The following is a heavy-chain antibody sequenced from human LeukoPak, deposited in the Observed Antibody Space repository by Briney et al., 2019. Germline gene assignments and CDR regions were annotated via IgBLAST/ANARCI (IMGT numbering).Heavy chain of an antibody. J-gene: IGHJ5*02. CDR1: GGSISSYY. CDR3: ARDYYGSGSYSNWFDP. D-gene: IGHD3-10*01. V-gene: IGHV4-59*01. Sequence: PSETLSLTCTVSGGSISSYYWSWIRQPPGKGLEWIGYIYYSGSTNYNPSLKSRVTISVDTSKNQFSLKLSSVTAADTAVYYCARDYYGSGSYSNWFDPWGQGTLVTASS. CDR2: IYYSGST.